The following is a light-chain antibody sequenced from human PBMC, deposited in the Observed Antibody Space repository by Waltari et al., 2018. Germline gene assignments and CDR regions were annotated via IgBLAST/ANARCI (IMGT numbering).Light chain of an antibody. CDR1: RSNIGVSE. Sequence: QSVLTQPASASGTPGQRVTTPCSGCRSNIGVSEVCWYQHLPGTAPKLLIYRTDQRPSGVPDRFSGSKSGTSASLAISGLRSEDEADYYCAAWDDSLSGPWVFGGGTKVTVL. J-gene: IGLJ3*02. CDR3: AAWDDSLSGPWV. V-gene: IGLV1-47*01. CDR2: RTD.